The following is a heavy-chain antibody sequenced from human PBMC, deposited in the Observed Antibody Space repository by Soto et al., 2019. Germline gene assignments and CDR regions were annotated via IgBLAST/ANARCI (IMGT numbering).Heavy chain of an antibody. Sequence: GESLKISCRTSGTNYWIAWVRQRPGKGLEWLGIIYPGDSDTRYSPSFQAQVTISADKSINTTYLRWSTLKASDSGIYFCARGYYSFWSGPLDYWGQGTLVTVSS. CDR1: GTNYW. J-gene: IGHJ4*02. CDR3: ARGYYSFWSGPLDY. D-gene: IGHD3-3*01. CDR2: IYPGDSDT. V-gene: IGHV5-51*01.